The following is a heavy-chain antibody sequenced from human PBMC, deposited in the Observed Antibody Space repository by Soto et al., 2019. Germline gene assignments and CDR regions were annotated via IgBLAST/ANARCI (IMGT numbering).Heavy chain of an antibody. D-gene: IGHD3-10*01. J-gene: IGHJ6*04. Sequence: EVQLAESGGGLVQPGGSLRLSCAASGITFSNYWTSWIRQAPGKGLEWVAHVNPDGSQKYYVDSTKGRFTLSRDNAKNYLSLQSSSLRPEDTALYYCVGFGRLNVWGRGTTVTVAS. CDR3: VGFGRLNV. CDR1: GITFSNYW. V-gene: IGHV3-7*01. CDR2: VNPDGSQK.